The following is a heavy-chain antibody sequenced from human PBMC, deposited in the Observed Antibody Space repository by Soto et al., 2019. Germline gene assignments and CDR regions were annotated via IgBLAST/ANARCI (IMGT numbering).Heavy chain of an antibody. Sequence: GASVKVSCKASGGTFSSYAISWLRQAAGQGLEWMGGIIPIFGTANYAQKFQGRVTITADESTSTAYMELSSLRSEDTAVYYCARSGDTAMVSTFDYWGQGTLVTVSS. CDR3: ARSGDTAMVSTFDY. D-gene: IGHD5-18*01. CDR2: IIPIFGTA. CDR1: GGTFSSYA. J-gene: IGHJ4*02. V-gene: IGHV1-69*13.